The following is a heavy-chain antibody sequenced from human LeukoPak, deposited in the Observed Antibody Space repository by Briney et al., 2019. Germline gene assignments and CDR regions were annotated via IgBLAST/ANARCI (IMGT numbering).Heavy chain of an antibody. Sequence: SETLSLTCTVSGGSISSSSYYWGWIRQPPGKGLEWIGSIYYSGTTYYNPSLKSRVTISIDTSRNQFSLRLSSVTAADTAVYYCARDAYSSSWMWGQGTLVTVSS. V-gene: IGHV4-39*07. CDR2: IYYSGTT. CDR1: GGSISSSSYY. D-gene: IGHD6-13*01. CDR3: ARDAYSSSWM. J-gene: IGHJ4*02.